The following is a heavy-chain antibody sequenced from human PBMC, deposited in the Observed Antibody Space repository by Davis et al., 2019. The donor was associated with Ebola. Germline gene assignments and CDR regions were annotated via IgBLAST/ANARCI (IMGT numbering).Heavy chain of an antibody. CDR2: IIPIFGTA. D-gene: IGHD6-19*01. V-gene: IGHV1-69*06. Sequence: SVKVSCKASGGTFSSYAISWVRQAPGQGLEWMGGIIPIFGTANYAQKFQGRVTITADKSTSTAYMELSSLRSEDTAVYYYARDTAHRPIAVSGTGWFDPWGQGTLGTVSS. CDR3: ARDTAHRPIAVSGTGWFDP. CDR1: GGTFSSYA. J-gene: IGHJ5*02.